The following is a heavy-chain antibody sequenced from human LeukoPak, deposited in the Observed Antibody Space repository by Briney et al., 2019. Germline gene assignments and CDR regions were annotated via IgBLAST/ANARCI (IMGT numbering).Heavy chain of an antibody. CDR1: GFTFSSYA. CDR3: ASRLLWFGELPPLYYGMDV. D-gene: IGHD3-10*01. V-gene: IGHV3-23*01. CDR2: ISGSGGST. J-gene: IGHJ6*02. Sequence: GGSLRLSCAASGFTFSSYAMSWVRQAPGKGLEWVSAISGSGGSTYYADSVKGRFTISRDNSKNTLYLQMNSLRAEDTAVYYCASRLLWFGELPPLYYGMDVWGQGTTVTVSS.